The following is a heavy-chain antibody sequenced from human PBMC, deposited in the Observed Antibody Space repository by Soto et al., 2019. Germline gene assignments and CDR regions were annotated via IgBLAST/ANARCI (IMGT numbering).Heavy chain of an antibody. CDR1: GGTFSSYT. CDR3: ASSYGISWYGDY. D-gene: IGHD6-13*01. V-gene: IGHV1-69*08. J-gene: IGHJ4*02. CDR2: IIPISGTP. Sequence: SVKVSCKASGGTFSSYTISWVRQAPGQGLEWMGRIIPISGTPNYAQKFEGRVTITADTSTSTVYMELSSLRSEDTAVYYCASSYGISWYGDYWGQGALVTVSS.